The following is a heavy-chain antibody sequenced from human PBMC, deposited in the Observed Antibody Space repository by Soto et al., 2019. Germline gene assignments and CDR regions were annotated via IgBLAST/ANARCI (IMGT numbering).Heavy chain of an antibody. J-gene: IGHJ4*02. Sequence: PGGSLRLSCAASGFTFSSYSMNWVRQAPGKGLEWVSYISSSSTIYYADSVKGRFTISRDNAKNSLYLQMNSLRDEDTAVYYCARDSTDDYGDYRGAYWGQGTLVTVSS. V-gene: IGHV3-48*02. D-gene: IGHD4-17*01. CDR1: GFTFSSYS. CDR3: ARDSTDDYGDYRGAY. CDR2: ISSSSTI.